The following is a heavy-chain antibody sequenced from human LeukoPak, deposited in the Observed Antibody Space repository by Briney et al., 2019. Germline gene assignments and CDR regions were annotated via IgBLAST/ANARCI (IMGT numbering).Heavy chain of an antibody. CDR3: ARDVSPYYYDSSGYYDAP. V-gene: IGHV4-61*02. Sequence: SETLSLTCTVSGGSISSGGYYWSWIRQPAGKGLEWIGRIYTSGSTNYNPSLKSRVTMSVDTSKNQFSLKLSSVTAADTAVYYCARDVSPYYYDSSGYYDAPWGQGTLVTVSS. CDR1: GGSISSGGYY. CDR2: IYTSGST. D-gene: IGHD3-22*01. J-gene: IGHJ5*02.